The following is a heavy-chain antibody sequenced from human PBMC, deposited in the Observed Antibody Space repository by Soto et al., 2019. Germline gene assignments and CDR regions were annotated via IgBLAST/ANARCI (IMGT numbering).Heavy chain of an antibody. CDR3: ARDRGSVVADV. Sequence: SETLSLTCTVSGGSISTSTYYWGWVRQPPGKGLEWIGTISYSGSTYYNPSLKSRVTISVDASKNQFSLKLSSVTAADTAVYYCARDRGSVVADVWGQGTTVTVSS. J-gene: IGHJ6*02. CDR2: ISYSGST. D-gene: IGHD2-21*01. V-gene: IGHV4-39*02. CDR1: GGSISTSTYY.